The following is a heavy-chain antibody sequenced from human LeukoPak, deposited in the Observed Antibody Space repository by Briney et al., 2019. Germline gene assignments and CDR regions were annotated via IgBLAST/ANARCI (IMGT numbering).Heavy chain of an antibody. J-gene: IGHJ4*02. D-gene: IGHD3-22*01. V-gene: IGHV3-33*06. CDR2: IWYDGSNK. CDR1: GFTFSSYG. Sequence: HPGGSLRLSCAATGFTFSSYGMHWVRQAPGKGLEWVAVIWYDGSNKYYADSVKGRFTISRDNSKNTLYLQMNSLRAEDTAVYYCAKDLGYYDSSGYYIDYWGQGTLVTVSS. CDR3: AKDLGYYDSSGYYIDY.